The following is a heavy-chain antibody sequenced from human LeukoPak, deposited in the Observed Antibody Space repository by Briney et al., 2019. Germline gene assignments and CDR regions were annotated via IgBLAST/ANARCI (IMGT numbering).Heavy chain of an antibody. CDR3: ASLCSSNSCEVDY. J-gene: IGHJ4*02. D-gene: IGHD2-2*01. Sequence: GASVKVSCKASGYTFTGYYMHWVRPAPGQGLEWMGIINPSGGSTNYAQKVQGRVTMTRDTSTSTVYMELSSLRSEDTAVYYCASLCSSNSCEVDYWGQGTLVTVSS. CDR2: INPSGGST. CDR1: GYTFTGYY. V-gene: IGHV1-46*01.